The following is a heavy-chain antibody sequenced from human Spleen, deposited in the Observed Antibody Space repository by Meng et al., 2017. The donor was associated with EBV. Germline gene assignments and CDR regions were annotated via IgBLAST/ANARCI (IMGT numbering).Heavy chain of an antibody. V-gene: IGHV3-11*01. CDR1: GFSFGDYY. J-gene: IGHJ4*02. CDR2: IDRSGSTI. CDR3: ARDPHSSNWRYFDY. Sequence: VESGGGLGKPGGSLRLSCAASGFSFGDYYMTWIRQAPGKGLEWVSNIDRSGSTIYYADSVRGRFTTSRDNAKNSLYLQMHSLRAEDTAVYYCARDPHSSNWRYFDYWGQGALVTVSS. D-gene: IGHD6-13*01.